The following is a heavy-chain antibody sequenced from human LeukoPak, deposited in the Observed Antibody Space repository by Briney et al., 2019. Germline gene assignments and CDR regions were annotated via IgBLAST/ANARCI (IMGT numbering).Heavy chain of an antibody. V-gene: IGHV1-2*02. J-gene: IGHJ4*02. CDR2: LNPDSGGT. CDR1: GYTFSGHY. CDR3: ARETVRGAYFDF. D-gene: IGHD3-10*01. Sequence: ASVKVSCKASGYTFSGHYMHWVRQDPGQGLEWMGWLNPDSGGTDYAQKFQGRVTMTRDTSIRTAYMELTRLGSDDSAVYYCARETVRGAYFDFWGQGTLVTVSS.